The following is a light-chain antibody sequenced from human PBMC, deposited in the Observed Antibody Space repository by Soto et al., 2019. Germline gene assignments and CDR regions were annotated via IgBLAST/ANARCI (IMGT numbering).Light chain of an antibody. V-gene: IGLV1-40*01. CDR2: GNS. J-gene: IGLJ2*01. CDR3: QSYDSSLSGSVV. Sequence: QSVLTQPPSVSGAPGQRVTISCTGSSSNIGAGYDVHWYQQLPGTAPKLLIYGNSKRPSGVPDRFSGSKSGTSASLAITGLQAEDEADYYCQSYDSSLSGSVVFGGGTKLT. CDR1: SSNIGAGYD.